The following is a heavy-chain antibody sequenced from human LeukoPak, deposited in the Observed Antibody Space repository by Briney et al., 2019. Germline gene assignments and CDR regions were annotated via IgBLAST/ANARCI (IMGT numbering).Heavy chain of an antibody. CDR2: ISSSSSYI. J-gene: IGHJ6*03. CDR3: ARDGMHRFLEWFDYYYYYYMDV. CDR1: GFTFSSYD. Sequence: GGSLRLSCAASGFTFSSYDMSWVRQAPGKGLEWVSAISSSSSYIYYAYSVKGRFTISRDNANNSLYMQMNSLRAEDTAVYDCARDGMHRFLEWFDYYYYYYMDVWGKGTTVTVSS. V-gene: IGHV3-21*01. D-gene: IGHD3-3*01.